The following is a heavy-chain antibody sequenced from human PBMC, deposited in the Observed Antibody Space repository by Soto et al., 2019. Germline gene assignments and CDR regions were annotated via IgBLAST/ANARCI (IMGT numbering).Heavy chain of an antibody. J-gene: IGHJ4*02. Sequence: GASVKVSCKASGYIFTNYAVSWVRQAPGQGLEWMGWISAYNGNTNYAQKLQGRVTMTTDTSTSTAYMELRSLRSDDTAVYYCAREYCSTTSCYSDYWGQGTLVTVSS. CDR1: GYIFTNYA. CDR3: AREYCSTTSCYSDY. D-gene: IGHD2-2*02. V-gene: IGHV1-18*01. CDR2: ISAYNGNT.